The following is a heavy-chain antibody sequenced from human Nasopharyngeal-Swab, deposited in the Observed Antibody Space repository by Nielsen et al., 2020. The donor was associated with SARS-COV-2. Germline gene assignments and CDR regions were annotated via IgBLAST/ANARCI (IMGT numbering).Heavy chain of an antibody. V-gene: IGHV4-39*01. Sequence: WIRQPPGKGLEWIGSIYYSGSTYYNPALESRVTISVDTSKNQFSLKLSSVTAADTAVYYCARYRGGFYSSNWYFDYWGQGTLVTVSS. CDR3: ARYRGGFYSSNWYFDY. J-gene: IGHJ4*02. CDR2: IYYSGST. D-gene: IGHD6-13*01.